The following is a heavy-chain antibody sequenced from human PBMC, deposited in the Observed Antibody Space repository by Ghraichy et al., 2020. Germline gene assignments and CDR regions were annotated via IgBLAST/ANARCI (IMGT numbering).Heavy chain of an antibody. Sequence: SETLSLTCTVSGGSITTYYWSWVRQSPGKGLEWIGNIYHSGRTHFNPSLKSRVTMSLDTSRNQFSLKLSSVTAADTAVYYCARDSYSSDTNGYFLDVFDIWGQGTKVTVSS. D-gene: IGHD3-22*01. CDR3: ARDSYSSDTNGYFLDVFDI. J-gene: IGHJ3*02. CDR2: IYHSGRT. V-gene: IGHV4-59*01. CDR1: GGSITTYY.